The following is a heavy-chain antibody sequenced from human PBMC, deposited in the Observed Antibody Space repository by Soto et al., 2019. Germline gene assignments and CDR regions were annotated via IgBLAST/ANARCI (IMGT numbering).Heavy chain of an antibody. CDR1: GFTFSSYS. CDR2: ISSSSSTL. D-gene: IGHD3-22*01. CDR3: ARGAYYYDSSGLSY. V-gene: IGHV3-48*01. J-gene: IGHJ4*02. Sequence: EVQLVESGGGLVQPGGSLRLSCAASGFTFSSYSMNWVRQAPGKGLARGSYISSSSSTLYYADPVKGRFTISRDNAKNSLYLLMTRLRAEDTAVYYCARGAYYYDSSGLSYWGQGTLVTVSS.